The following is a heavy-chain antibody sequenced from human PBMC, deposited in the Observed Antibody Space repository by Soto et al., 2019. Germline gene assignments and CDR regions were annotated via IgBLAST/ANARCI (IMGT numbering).Heavy chain of an antibody. D-gene: IGHD2-2*01. V-gene: IGHV3-33*01. CDR2: IWHDGSHE. CDR1: GFTFSSYG. CDR3: ARGPGTSYFDY. Sequence: QVQLVESGGGVVQPGRSLRLSCAASGFTFSSYGMHWVRQAPGKGLEWVAVIWHDGSHENYADSVKGRFTISRDNSKKPLYVQMNSLRAEYTAVYYCARGPGTSYFDYWGQGSLVTVSS. J-gene: IGHJ4*02.